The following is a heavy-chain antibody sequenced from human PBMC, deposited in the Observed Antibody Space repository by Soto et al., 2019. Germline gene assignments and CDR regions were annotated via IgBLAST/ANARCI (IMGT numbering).Heavy chain of an antibody. Sequence: EVQLVESGGGLVKPGGSLRLSCAASGFTFSSYSMNWVRQAPGKGLEWVSSISSSSSYIYYADSVKGRFTISRDNAQNSLYVQINSLRAEDTSVYYCARKYYDYIWWCYRFEDSFGYWGQGNLVTVFS. D-gene: IGHD3-16*02. CDR2: ISSSSSYI. V-gene: IGHV3-21*01. J-gene: IGHJ4*02. CDR1: GFTFSSYS. CDR3: ARKYYDYIWWCYRFEDSFGY.